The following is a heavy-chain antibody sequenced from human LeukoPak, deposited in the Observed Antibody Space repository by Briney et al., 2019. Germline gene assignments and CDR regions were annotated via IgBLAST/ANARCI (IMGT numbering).Heavy chain of an antibody. CDR1: GFTFSTYS. CDR3: TRDVPTRTYYYDSSGYYLS. V-gene: IGHV3-49*04. Sequence: GGSLRLSCAASGFTFSTYSMNWVRQAPGKGLEWVGFIRSKAYGGTTEYAASVKGRFTISRDDSKSIAYLQMNSLKTEDTAVYYCTRDVPTRTYYYDSSGYYLSWGQGTLVTVSS. J-gene: IGHJ5*02. D-gene: IGHD3-22*01. CDR2: IRSKAYGGTT.